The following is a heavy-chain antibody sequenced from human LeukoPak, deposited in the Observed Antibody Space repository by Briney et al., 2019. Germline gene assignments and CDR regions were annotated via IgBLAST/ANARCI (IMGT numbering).Heavy chain of an antibody. J-gene: IGHJ3*02. V-gene: IGHV3-21*01. Sequence: GGSLRLSCAASGFTFSSYSMNWVRQAPGKGLEWVSSISSSSSYIYYADSVKGRFTISRDNAKNSLYLQMNSLRAEDTAVYYCARGQTQYYYAPFDIWGQGTMVTVSS. CDR1: GFTFSSYS. CDR2: ISSSSSYI. CDR3: ARGQTQYYYAPFDI. D-gene: IGHD3-10*01.